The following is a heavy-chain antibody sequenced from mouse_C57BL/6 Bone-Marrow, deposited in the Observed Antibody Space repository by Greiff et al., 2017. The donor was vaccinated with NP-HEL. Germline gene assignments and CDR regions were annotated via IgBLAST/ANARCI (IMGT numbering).Heavy chain of an antibody. CDR1: GYTFTSYT. V-gene: IGHV1-4*01. J-gene: IGHJ3*01. CDR2: INPSSGYT. Sequence: QVQLQQSGAELARPGASVKMSCKASGYTFTSYTMHWVKQRPGQGLEWIGYINPSSGYTKYNQKFKDKATLTADKYSSTAYMQLSSLTSEDSAVYYCARRHYSNWGFAYWGQGTLVTVSA. D-gene: IGHD2-5*01. CDR3: ARRHYSNWGFAY.